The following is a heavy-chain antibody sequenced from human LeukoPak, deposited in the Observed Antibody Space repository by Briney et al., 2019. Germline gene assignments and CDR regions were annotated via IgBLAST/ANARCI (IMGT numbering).Heavy chain of an antibody. CDR3: ARVAHLVGATDY. CDR2: ISSSSSYI. V-gene: IGHV3-21*01. Sequence: GGSLRLSCAASGFTFSSYSMNWVRQAPGKGLEWVSSISSSSSYIYYADSVKGRFTISRDNAKNSLYLQMNSPRAEDTAVYYCARVAHLVGATDYWGQGTLVTVSS. J-gene: IGHJ4*02. D-gene: IGHD1-26*01. CDR1: GFTFSSYS.